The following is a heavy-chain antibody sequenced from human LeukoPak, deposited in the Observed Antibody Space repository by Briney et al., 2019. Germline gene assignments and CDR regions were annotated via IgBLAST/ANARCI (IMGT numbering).Heavy chain of an antibody. CDR3: AKGGTYCGGDCRFS. CDR1: GFTFSSYA. CDR2: ISGSGGST. J-gene: IGHJ5*02. Sequence: LPGGSLRLSCAASGFTFSSYAMSWVRQAPGKGLEWVSAISGSGGSTYYADSVKGRFTISRDNSKNTLYLQMNSLRAEDTAVYYCAKGGTYCGGDCRFSWGQGTLVTVSS. V-gene: IGHV3-23*01. D-gene: IGHD2-21*02.